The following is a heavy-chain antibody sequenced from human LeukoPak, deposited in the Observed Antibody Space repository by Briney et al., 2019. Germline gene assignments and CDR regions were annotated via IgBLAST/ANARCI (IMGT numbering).Heavy chain of an antibody. V-gene: IGHV3-30*02. CDR1: GFTFSSYG. Sequence: GGSLRLSCAASGFTFSSYGMHWVRQAPGKGLEWVAFIRYDGSNKYYADSVKGRFTISRDNSKNTLYLQMNSLRAEDTAVYYCANSIPSSGWMRPPDYWGQGTLVTVSS. CDR3: ANSIPSSGWMRPPDY. J-gene: IGHJ4*02. CDR2: IRYDGSNK. D-gene: IGHD6-19*01.